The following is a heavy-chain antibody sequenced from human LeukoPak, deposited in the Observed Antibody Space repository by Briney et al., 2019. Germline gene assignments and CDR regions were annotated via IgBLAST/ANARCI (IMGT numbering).Heavy chain of an antibody. J-gene: IGHJ4*02. Sequence: GGSLRLSCAASGFTFSSYGMHWVRQAPGKGLEWVAFIRYDGSNKYYADSVKGRFTISRDNSKNTLYLQMNSLRAEDTAVYYCAKDPAWDYYGSGSYLDYRGQGTLVTVSS. CDR2: IRYDGSNK. CDR1: GFTFSSYG. V-gene: IGHV3-30*02. CDR3: AKDPAWDYYGSGSYLDY. D-gene: IGHD3-10*01.